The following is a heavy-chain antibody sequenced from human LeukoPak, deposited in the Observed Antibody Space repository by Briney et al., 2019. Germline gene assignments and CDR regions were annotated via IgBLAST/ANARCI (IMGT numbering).Heavy chain of an antibody. D-gene: IGHD3-9*01. CDR3: ARDEKFYDILTGYPNYYFDY. CDR1: GGTFSSYA. Sequence: ASVTVSCKASGGTFSSYAISWVRQAPGQGLEWMGIINPSGGSTSYAQKFQGRVTMTRDTSTSTVYMELSSLRSEDTAVYYCARDEKFYDILTGYPNYYFDYWGQGTLVTVSS. V-gene: IGHV1-46*01. J-gene: IGHJ4*02. CDR2: INPSGGST.